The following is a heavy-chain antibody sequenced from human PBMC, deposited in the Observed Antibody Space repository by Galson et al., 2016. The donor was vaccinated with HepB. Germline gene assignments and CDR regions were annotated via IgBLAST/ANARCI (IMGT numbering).Heavy chain of an antibody. CDR2: TSGSGGET. V-gene: IGHV3-23*01. J-gene: IGHJ2*01. D-gene: IGHD4-17*01. CDR1: GFTFSTYA. CDR3: ASGTTVTTPNSFWYFDL. Sequence: SLRLSCAASGFTFSTYAMSWVRQAPGKGLEWVSTTSGSGGETNYADSVKGRFTFSRDNSKNTLSLQMTSLRAEDTAVYYGASGTTVTTPNSFWYFDLWGRGTLVTVSS.